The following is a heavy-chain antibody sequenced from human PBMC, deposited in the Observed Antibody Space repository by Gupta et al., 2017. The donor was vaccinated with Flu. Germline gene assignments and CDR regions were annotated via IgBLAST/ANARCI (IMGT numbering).Heavy chain of an antibody. D-gene: IGHD1-26*01. CDR3: ARKIVGTTTDF. Sequence: EVQLVESGGGLVQPGGSLRLSCAASGFTFSSYSMNWVRQAPGKGLEWVSSIGSRGSYIYYADSVKGRFTSSRDNAKNSLYLQMNSLRADDTAVYYCARKIVGTTTDFWGQGTLVTVSS. CDR2: IGSRGSYI. V-gene: IGHV3-21*01. CDR1: GFTFSSYS. J-gene: IGHJ4*02.